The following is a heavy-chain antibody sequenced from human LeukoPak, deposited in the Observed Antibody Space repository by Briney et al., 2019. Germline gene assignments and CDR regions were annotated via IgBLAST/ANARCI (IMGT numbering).Heavy chain of an antibody. V-gene: IGHV3-23*01. CDR2: VSGRGDDT. CDR3: AESGSSGCTGVVGS. J-gene: IGHJ4*02. Sequence: GGSLRLSCAASGFTFSSYAMSWVRQAPGKGLEWVAAVSGRGDDTYYADSVRGRFTISRDNSKNTVYLQMNSLRVEDTVVYYWAESGSSGCTGVVGSWGQKTLASVSS. CDR1: GFTFSSYA. D-gene: IGHD6-19*01.